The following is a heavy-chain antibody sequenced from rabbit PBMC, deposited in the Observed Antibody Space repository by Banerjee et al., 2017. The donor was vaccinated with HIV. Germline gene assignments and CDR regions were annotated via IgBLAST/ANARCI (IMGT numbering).Heavy chain of an antibody. CDR2: IYTDSDGT. V-gene: IGHV1S45*01. CDR3: ARDLAGAIGWNFNL. J-gene: IGHJ4*01. CDR1: GFSFSSTYY. Sequence: QEQLVESGGGLVQPEGSLTLTCTASGFSFSSTYYMCWVRQAPGKGLELIACIYTDSDGTWYASWVKGRFTISKTSSTTVPLQMTSLTAADTATYFCARDLAGAIGWNFNLWGQGTLVTVS. D-gene: IGHD4-1*01.